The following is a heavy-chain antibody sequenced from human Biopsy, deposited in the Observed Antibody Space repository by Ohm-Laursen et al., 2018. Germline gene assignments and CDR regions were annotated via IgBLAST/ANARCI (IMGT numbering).Heavy chain of an antibody. Sequence: GTLSLTCAVFGKTFSDYQWSWIRQPPGKGLEWIGQINQAGTTNYNLSLKSRVSISADASKYEFSLRLTPVTAADTAVYLCGNEVHGRDYWGLGAQVTVS. CDR2: INQAGTT. D-gene: IGHD2-15*01. J-gene: IGHJ4*02. V-gene: IGHV4-34*08. CDR1: GKTFSDYQ. CDR3: GNEVHGRDY.